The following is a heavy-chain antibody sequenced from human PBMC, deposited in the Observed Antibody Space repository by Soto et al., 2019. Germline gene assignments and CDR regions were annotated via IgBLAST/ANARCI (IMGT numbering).Heavy chain of an antibody. CDR3: AGASTYYYGSGSYYNGNWFDP. CDR1: GYSISSGYY. CDR2: IYHSGST. Sequence: SETLSLTCAVSGYSISSGYYWGWIRQPPGKGLEWIGSIYHSGSTYYNPSLKSRVTISVDTSKNQFSLKLSSVTAADTAVYYCAGASTYYYGSGSYYNGNWFDPWGQGTLVTAPQ. D-gene: IGHD3-10*01. J-gene: IGHJ5*02. V-gene: IGHV4-38-2*01.